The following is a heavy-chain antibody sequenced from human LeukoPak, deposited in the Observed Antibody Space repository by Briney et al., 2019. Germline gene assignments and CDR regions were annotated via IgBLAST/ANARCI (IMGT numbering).Heavy chain of an antibody. V-gene: IGHV4-38-2*02. Sequence: SETLSLTCTVSGYSISSGYYWGWIRPPPGKGLEWIGSIYHSGSTYYNPSLKSRVTISVDTSKNQFSLKLSSVTAADTAVYYCAREVTMVRGVTKSNWFDPWGQGTLVTVSS. CDR2: IYHSGST. D-gene: IGHD3-10*01. CDR1: GYSISSGYY. J-gene: IGHJ5*02. CDR3: AREVTMVRGVTKSNWFDP.